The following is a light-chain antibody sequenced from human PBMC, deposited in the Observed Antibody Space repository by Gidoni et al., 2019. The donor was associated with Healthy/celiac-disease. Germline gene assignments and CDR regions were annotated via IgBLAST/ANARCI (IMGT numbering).Light chain of an antibody. V-gene: IGKV3-15*01. CDR2: GAS. CDR3: QQYNNWPPLT. CDR1: QSVSSN. Sequence: EIVMTQSPATLSVSPGERATLSCRASQSVSSNLAWYQQKPGQAPRLLIYGASTRATGIPARLSGSGSGTEFTLTISSLKSEDFAVYYCQQYNNWPPLTFXGXTKVXIK. J-gene: IGKJ4*01.